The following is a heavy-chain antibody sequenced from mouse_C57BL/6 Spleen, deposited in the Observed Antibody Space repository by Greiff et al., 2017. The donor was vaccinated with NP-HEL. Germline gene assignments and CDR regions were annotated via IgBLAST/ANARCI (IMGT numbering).Heavy chain of an antibody. V-gene: IGHV1-19*01. CDR2: INPYNGGT. CDR3: ARWGTAQATYYFDY. D-gene: IGHD3-2*02. CDR1: GYTFTDYY. J-gene: IGHJ2*01. Sequence: VQLQQSGPVLVKPGASVKMSCKASGYTFTDYYMNWVKQSHGKSLEWIGVINPYNGGTSYNQKFKGKATLTVDKSSSTAYMELNSLTSEDSAVYYCARWGTAQATYYFDYWGQGTTLTVSS.